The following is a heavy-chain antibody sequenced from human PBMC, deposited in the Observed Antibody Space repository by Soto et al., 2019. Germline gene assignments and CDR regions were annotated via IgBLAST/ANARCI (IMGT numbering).Heavy chain of an antibody. CDR1: GLTFGSRA. Sequence: PXASLRLSCVASGLTFGSRAMSWLRQSPGKRLEWIAYIYYSGSTNYNPSLKSRATISVDTSKSQVSLTLTSMTAADAALYYCARSPNYYYYGFDVWGQGTAVTVSS. CDR3: ARSPNYYYYGFDV. V-gene: IGHV4-59*11. J-gene: IGHJ6*02. CDR2: IYYSGST. D-gene: IGHD3-10*01.